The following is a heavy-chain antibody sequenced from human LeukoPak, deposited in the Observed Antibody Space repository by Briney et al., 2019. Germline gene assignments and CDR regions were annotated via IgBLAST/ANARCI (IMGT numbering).Heavy chain of an antibody. Sequence: GGSLRLSCAASGFTFSSYWMSWVRQAPGKGLEWVANIKQDGSVKYYVDSVKGRFTISRDNAKNSLYLQMNSLRAEDTAVYYCARDRGGIVVVPAATHFDYWGQGTLVTVSS. V-gene: IGHV3-7*01. J-gene: IGHJ4*02. D-gene: IGHD2-2*01. CDR3: ARDRGGIVVVPAATHFDY. CDR2: IKQDGSVK. CDR1: GFTFSSYW.